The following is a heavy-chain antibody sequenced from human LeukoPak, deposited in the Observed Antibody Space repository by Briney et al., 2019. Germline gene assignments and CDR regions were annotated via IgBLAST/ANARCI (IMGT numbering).Heavy chain of an antibody. CDR2: IYYSGST. Sequence: SETLSLTSTVSGGSGSSYYWSWIRQPPGKGMEWIGYIYYSGSTNYNPYIKSRVTISVDTSKNHFSLKLSSVTAADTAVYYCARERDGYNSLLYDYWGQGTLVTVSS. V-gene: IGHV4-59*02. J-gene: IGHJ4*02. CDR1: GGSGSSYY. CDR3: ARERDGYNSLLYDY. D-gene: IGHD5-24*01.